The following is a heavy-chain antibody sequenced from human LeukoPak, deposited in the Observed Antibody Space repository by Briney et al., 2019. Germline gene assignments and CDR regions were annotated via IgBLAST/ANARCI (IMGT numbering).Heavy chain of an antibody. CDR1: GYTFTVYY. CDR2: INPNSGGT. Sequence: GASVKVSCKASGYTFTVYYMHLVRQAPGQGLEWMGWINPNSGGTNYAQKFQGRVTMTRDTSISTAYMELSRLRSDDTAVYYCARDSPGELLVFGYWGQGTLVTVSS. CDR3: ARDSPGELLVFGY. J-gene: IGHJ4*02. D-gene: IGHD1-7*01. V-gene: IGHV1-2*02.